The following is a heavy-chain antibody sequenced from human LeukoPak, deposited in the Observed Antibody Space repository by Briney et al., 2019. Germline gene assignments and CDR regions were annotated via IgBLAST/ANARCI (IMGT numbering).Heavy chain of an antibody. V-gene: IGHV3-21*01. CDR1: GFTFSSYS. Sequence: PGGSLRLSCAASGFTFSSYSMNWVRQAPGKGLEWVSSISSSSSYIYYADSVKGRFTISGDNAKNSLYLQMNSLRAEDTAVYYCATPGVRTGYYLDYWGQGTLVTVSS. CDR2: ISSSSSYI. D-gene: IGHD3/OR15-3a*01. CDR3: ATPGVRTGYYLDY. J-gene: IGHJ4*02.